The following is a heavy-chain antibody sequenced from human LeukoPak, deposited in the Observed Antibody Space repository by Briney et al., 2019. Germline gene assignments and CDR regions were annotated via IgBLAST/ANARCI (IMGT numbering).Heavy chain of an antibody. D-gene: IGHD4-23*01. CDR3: ARTNSVDYGGFDY. CDR2: IYYSGST. J-gene: IGHJ4*02. CDR1: GGSISSSSYY. V-gene: IGHV4-61*01. Sequence: SETLSLTCTVSGGSISSSSYYWSWIRQPPGKGLEWIGYIYYSGSTNYNPSLKSRVTISVDTSKNQFSLKLSSVTAADTAVYYCARTNSVDYGGFDYWGQGTLVTVSS.